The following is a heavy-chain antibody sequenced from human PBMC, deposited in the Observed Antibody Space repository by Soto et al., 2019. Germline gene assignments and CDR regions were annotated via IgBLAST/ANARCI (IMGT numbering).Heavy chain of an antibody. V-gene: IGHV1-18*01. CDR3: AGDRPTYCSGGSFYTFDY. CDR1: GYTFTSYC. J-gene: IGHJ4*02. D-gene: IGHD2-15*01. CDR2: IIAYNGNT. Sequence: RGSVKVFCKASGYTFTSYCISWWRQAPGQGLEWMVWIIAYNGNTNYAQKRHATVYMTTETSTSTAYMELRSLRSDDTADYYRAGDRPTYCSGGSFYTFDYWGQGTLVTVSS.